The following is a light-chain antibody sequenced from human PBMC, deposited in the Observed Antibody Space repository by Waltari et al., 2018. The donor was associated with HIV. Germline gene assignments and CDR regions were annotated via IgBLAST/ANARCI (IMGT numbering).Light chain of an antibody. CDR3: TSYAGDTNYLV. J-gene: IGLJ1*01. V-gene: IGLV2-8*01. CDR2: DVT. CDR1: SSEVGGYDF. Sequence: QSALTQPPSASGSPGQSVTISCTGTSSEVGGYDFVSWYQHRAGKVPKLIIYDVTKRPSGVPDRFSGSKSGNTASLTVSGLRAEDEADYYCTSYAGDTNYLVFGTGTKVTVL.